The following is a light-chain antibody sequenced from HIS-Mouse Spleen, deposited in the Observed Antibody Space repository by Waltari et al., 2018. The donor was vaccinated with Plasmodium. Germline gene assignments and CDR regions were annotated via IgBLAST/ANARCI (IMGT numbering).Light chain of an antibody. CDR1: KLGAKY. V-gene: IGLV3-1*01. J-gene: IGLJ2*01. CDR3: QAWDSSTVV. CDR2: QDI. Sequence: SYELTQPPSVSVSPGQKASSTCTGDKLGAKYASWYQQKPGQSPVLVIYQDIKRPSGIPDRFSGSNSGNTATLTISGTQAMDEADYYCQAWDSSTVVFGGGTKLTVL.